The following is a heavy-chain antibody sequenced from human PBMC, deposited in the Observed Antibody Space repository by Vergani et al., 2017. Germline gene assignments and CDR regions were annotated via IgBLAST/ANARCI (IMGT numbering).Heavy chain of an antibody. V-gene: IGHV4-61*10. CDR2: IYYSGST. J-gene: IGHJ3*02. D-gene: IGHD3-22*01. CDR1: GGSISSGSYY. Sequence: QVQLQESGPGLVKPSQTLSLTCTVSGGSISSGSYYWSWIRQPAGKGLEWIGYIYYSGSTNYNPSLKSRVTISVDTSKNQFSLKLSSVTAADTAVYYCARGGITMIATYAFDIWGQGTMVTVSS. CDR3: ARGGITMIATYAFDI.